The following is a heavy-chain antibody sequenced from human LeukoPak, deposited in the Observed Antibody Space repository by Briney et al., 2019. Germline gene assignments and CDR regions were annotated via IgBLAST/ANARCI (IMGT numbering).Heavy chain of an antibody. CDR3: ARVPGSGKAYYYYYYMDV. CDR1: GYTFTSYD. D-gene: IGHD3-10*01. V-gene: IGHV1-8*01. J-gene: IGHJ6*03. Sequence: GASVKVSCKASGYTFTSYDINWVRQATGQGPEWMGWMNPNSGNTGYAQKFQGRVTMTRNTSISTAYMELSSLRSEDTAVYYCARVPGSGKAYYYYYYMDVWGKGTTVTVSS. CDR2: MNPNSGNT.